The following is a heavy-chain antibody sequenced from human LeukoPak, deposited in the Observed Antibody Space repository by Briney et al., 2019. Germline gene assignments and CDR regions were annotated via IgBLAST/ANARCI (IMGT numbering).Heavy chain of an antibody. Sequence: GGSLRLSCAASGATFSSNEMNWVRQAPGKGLEWVSVIYSGGSTYYADSVKGRFTISRDNSKNTLYLQMNSLRAEDTAVYYCATGAVGALDYWGQGTLVTVSS. CDR3: ATGAVGALDY. CDR1: GATFSSNE. V-gene: IGHV3-53*01. CDR2: IYSGGST. D-gene: IGHD1-26*01. J-gene: IGHJ4*02.